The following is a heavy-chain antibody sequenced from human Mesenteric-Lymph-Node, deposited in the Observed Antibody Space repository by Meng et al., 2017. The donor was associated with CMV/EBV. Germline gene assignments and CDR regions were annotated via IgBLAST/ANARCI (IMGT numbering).Heavy chain of an antibody. V-gene: IGHV4-39*07. D-gene: IGHD3-3*01. Sequence: GISACLACIRQPPGKGLEWIGSVFYSGSTSYNLSLKRPVTISVDRSKNQFSLKLSSVTAADTAVYYCARALYYELWNNYSTYYFDFWGQGTLVTVSS. CDR3: ARALYYELWNNYSTYYFDF. CDR2: VFYSGST. CDR1: GISAC. J-gene: IGHJ4*02.